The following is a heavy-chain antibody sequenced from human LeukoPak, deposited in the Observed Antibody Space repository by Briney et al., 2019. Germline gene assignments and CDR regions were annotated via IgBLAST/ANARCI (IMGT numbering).Heavy chain of an antibody. V-gene: IGHV3-23*01. CDR2: ISGSGGGT. J-gene: IGHJ4*02. Sequence: SGGSLRLSCAASGFTFSSYWMSCVRQAPEKGLEWVSTISGSGGGTYYADSVKGRFTISRDDSKNTLYLQMNSLRAEDTAVYYCVKDLGRYRNNCFDYWGQGTLVTVSS. D-gene: IGHD1-26*01. CDR3: VKDLGRYRNNCFDY. CDR1: GFTFSSYW.